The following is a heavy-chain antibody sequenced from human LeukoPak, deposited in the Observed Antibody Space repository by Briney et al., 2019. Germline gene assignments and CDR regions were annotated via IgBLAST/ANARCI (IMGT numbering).Heavy chain of an antibody. Sequence: SGTLSLTCAVSGGSISSSNWWSWVRQPPGKGLEWIGEIYHSGSTCYNPSLKSRVTISVDTSKNQFSLKLTSVTAADRAVFYCARIPGGALNWFDPWGQGTLVTVSS. V-gene: IGHV4-4*02. CDR3: ARIPGGALNWFDP. J-gene: IGHJ5*02. CDR2: IYHSGST. D-gene: IGHD2-2*02. CDR1: GGSISSSNW.